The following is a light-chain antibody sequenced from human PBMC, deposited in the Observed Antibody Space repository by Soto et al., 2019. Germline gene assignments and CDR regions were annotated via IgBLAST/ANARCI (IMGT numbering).Light chain of an antibody. CDR3: QQTSTTAWT. J-gene: IGKJ1*01. V-gene: IGKV1-39*01. CDR1: QSISTY. Sequence: DIQMTQSPSSLSASVGDRVTITCRTSQSISTYLNWYQQKPVKAPQILIYAASSLQSGVPSRFGGSGSGTDFTLTITSLQREDFATYYCQQTSTTAWTFGQGTEVKIK. CDR2: AAS.